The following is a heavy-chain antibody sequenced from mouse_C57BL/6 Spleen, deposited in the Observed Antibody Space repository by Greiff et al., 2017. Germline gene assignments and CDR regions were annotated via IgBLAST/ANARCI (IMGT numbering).Heavy chain of an antibody. V-gene: IGHV1-31*01. Sequence: VQLQQSGPELVKPGASVTISCKASGYSFTGYYMHWVKQSHGNILDWIGYIYPYNGVSSYNQKFKGKATLTVDKSSSTAYMELRSLTSEASAVYYCARSGTTVGRPPWFAYWGQGTLVTVSA. CDR3: ARSGTTVGRPPWFAY. CDR2: IYPYNGVS. CDR1: GYSFTGYY. J-gene: IGHJ3*01. D-gene: IGHD1-1*01.